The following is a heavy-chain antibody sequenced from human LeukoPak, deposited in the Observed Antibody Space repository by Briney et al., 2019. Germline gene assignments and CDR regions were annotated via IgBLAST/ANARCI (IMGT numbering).Heavy chain of an antibody. CDR1: GGSISSGDYY. D-gene: IGHD3-22*01. Sequence: SETLSLTCTVSGGSISSGDYYWSWIRQPPGKGLEWIGYIYYSGSTYYNPSLKSRVTISVGTSKNQFSLKLSSVTAADTAVYYCASTPQYYYDSSGYPNWYFDLWGRGTLVTVSS. CDR2: IYYSGST. J-gene: IGHJ2*01. CDR3: ASTPQYYYDSSGYPNWYFDL. V-gene: IGHV4-30-4*01.